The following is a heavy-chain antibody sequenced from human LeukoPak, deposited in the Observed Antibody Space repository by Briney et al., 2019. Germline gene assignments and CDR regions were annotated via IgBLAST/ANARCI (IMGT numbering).Heavy chain of an antibody. CDR2: IYYSGST. Sequence: PSETLSLTCTVSGGSISSYYWNWLRQPPGKGLEWIGYIYYSGSTNYNPSLKSRVTISVDTSKNQFSLKLSSVTAADTAVYYCARDAAGMIDYWGQGTLVTVSS. V-gene: IGHV4-59*01. CDR3: ARDAAGMIDY. J-gene: IGHJ4*02. CDR1: GGSISSYY. D-gene: IGHD1-1*01.